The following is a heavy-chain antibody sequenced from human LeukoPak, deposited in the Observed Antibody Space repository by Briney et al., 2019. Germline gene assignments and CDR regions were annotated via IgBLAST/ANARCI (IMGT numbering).Heavy chain of an antibody. J-gene: IGHJ2*01. CDR3: ARTRRVARPRWYFDL. CDR1: GGSFSGYY. Sequence: PSQTLSLTCAVYGGSFSGYYWSWIRQPPGKGLEWIGEINHSGSTNYNPSLKSRVTISVDTSKNQFSLKLSSVTAADTAVYYCARTRRVARPRWYFDLWGRGALVTVSS. V-gene: IGHV4-34*01. CDR2: INHSGST. D-gene: IGHD6-6*01.